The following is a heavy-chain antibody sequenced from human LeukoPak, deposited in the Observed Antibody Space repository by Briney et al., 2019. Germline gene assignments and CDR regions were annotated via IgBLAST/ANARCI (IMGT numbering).Heavy chain of an antibody. CDR2: IKQDGSEK. J-gene: IGHJ4*02. CDR3: ARYSYSHGYFDY. D-gene: IGHD5-18*01. CDR1: GFTFSSYW. Sequence: GGSLRLSCAASGFTFSSYWMSWVRQAPGKGLEWVANIKQDGSEKYYVGSVKGRFTISRDNAKNSLSLQMNSLRAEDMAVYYCARYSYSHGYFDYWGQGTLVTVSS. V-gene: IGHV3-7*01.